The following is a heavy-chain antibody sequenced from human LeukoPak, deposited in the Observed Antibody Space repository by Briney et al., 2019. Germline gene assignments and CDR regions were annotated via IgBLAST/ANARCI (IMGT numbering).Heavy chain of an antibody. J-gene: IGHJ4*02. CDR3: AREMAHYFDSSGYSF. CDR1: GFTFSSSS. V-gene: IGHV3-48*02. CDR2: ISSSSSTI. D-gene: IGHD3-22*01. Sequence: GGSLRLSCAASGFTFSSSSTNWVRQAPGKGLEWVSYISSSSSTIHYAESVKGRFTISRDNAKNSLYLQMNSLRDEDTAVYYCAREMAHYFDSSGYSFWGQGTLVTVSS.